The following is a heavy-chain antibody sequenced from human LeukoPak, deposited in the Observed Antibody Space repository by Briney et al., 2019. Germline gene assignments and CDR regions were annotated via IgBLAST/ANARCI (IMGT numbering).Heavy chain of an antibody. CDR2: ISWNSGSI. CDR3: AKAVAGLFDY. D-gene: IGHD6-19*01. J-gene: IGHJ4*02. V-gene: IGHV3-9*01. CDR1: GFTFDDYA. Sequence: GGSLRLSCAASGFTFDDYAMHWVRQAPGKGLEWVSGISWNSGSIGYADSVKGRFTISRDNAKNSLYLQMNSLRVEDTALYYCAKAVAGLFDYWGQGTLVTVSS.